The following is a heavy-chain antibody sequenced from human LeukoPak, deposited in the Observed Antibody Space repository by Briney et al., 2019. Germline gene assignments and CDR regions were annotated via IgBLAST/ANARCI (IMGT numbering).Heavy chain of an antibody. CDR2: VYNNGNT. V-gene: IGHV4-30-4*07. J-gene: IGHJ4*02. D-gene: IGHD3/OR15-3a*01. Sequence: SETLSLTCAVSGGSISSGGSSWSWIRQPPGKGLEWIGYVYNNGNTYNNPSLKSRVTISVDTSKNHFSLKLSSVTAADTAVYFCARDQGAGTGYFDCSGQGTLVTVSS. CDR3: ARDQGAGTGYFDC. CDR1: GGSISSGGSS.